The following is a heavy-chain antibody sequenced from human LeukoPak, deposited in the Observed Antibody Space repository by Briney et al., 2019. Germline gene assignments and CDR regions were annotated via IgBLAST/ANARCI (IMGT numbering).Heavy chain of an antibody. D-gene: IGHD3-9*01. V-gene: IGHV4-31*03. CDR1: GGSISSGGYY. CDR2: IYYSGST. CDR3: ARDREYYDILTGYYPSGMVV. Sequence: SQTLSLTCTVSGGSISSGGYYWSWIRQHPGKGLEWIGYIYYSGSTYYNPSLKSRVTISVDTSKNQFFLGLSSVTAADTAVYYCARDREYYDILTGYYPSGMVVWGQGTTVTVSS. J-gene: IGHJ6*02.